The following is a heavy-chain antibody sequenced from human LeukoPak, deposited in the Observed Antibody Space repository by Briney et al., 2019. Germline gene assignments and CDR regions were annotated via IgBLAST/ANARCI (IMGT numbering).Heavy chain of an antibody. CDR2: INPNSGGT. V-gene: IGHV1-2*02. CDR3: ALIAAAGTRWFDP. D-gene: IGHD6-13*01. J-gene: IGHJ5*02. CDR1: GYTFTGYY. Sequence: VASVKVSCKASGYTFTGYYMHWVRQAPGQGLEWMGWINPNSGGTNYAQKFQGRVTMTRDTSISTAYMELSRLRSDDTAVYYCALIAAAGTRWFDPWGQGTLVTVSS.